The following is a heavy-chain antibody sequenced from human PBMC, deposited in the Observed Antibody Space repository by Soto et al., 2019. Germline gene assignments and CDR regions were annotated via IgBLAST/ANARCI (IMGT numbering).Heavy chain of an antibody. D-gene: IGHD1-26*01. Sequence: EVQLLESGGGLVQPGGSLRLSCAASGFTFSSYAMSWVRQASGKGLEWVGRIRSKANSYATVYAASVKGRFTISRDDSKNTAYLQMNSLKTEDTAVYYCARLWSEREPNFDSWGQGTLVSVSS. CDR2: IRSKANSYAT. V-gene: IGHV3-73*01. CDR1: GFTFSSYA. CDR3: ARLWSEREPNFDS. J-gene: IGHJ4*02.